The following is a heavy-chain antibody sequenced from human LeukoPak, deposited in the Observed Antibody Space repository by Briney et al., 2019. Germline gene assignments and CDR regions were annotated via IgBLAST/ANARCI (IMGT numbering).Heavy chain of an antibody. CDR3: ARVDGSPDS. CDR2: VNLKSGNT. V-gene: IGHV1-8*03. D-gene: IGHD2-15*01. J-gene: IGHJ4*02. CDR1: GYTFTRYD. Sequence: ASVKVSCKASGYTFTRYDINWVRQATGQGLEWMGWVNLKSGNTGSAQKFQGGVTITRDTSINTAYMELSSLRPEDTGVYYCARVDGSPDSWGQGTLVTVSS.